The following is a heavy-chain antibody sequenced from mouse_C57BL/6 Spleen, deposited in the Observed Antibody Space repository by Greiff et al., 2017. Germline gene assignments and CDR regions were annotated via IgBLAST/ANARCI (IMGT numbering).Heavy chain of an antibody. CDR1: GYTFTDHT. D-gene: IGHD3-3*01. V-gene: IGHV1-78*01. CDR2: IYPRDGST. Sequence: VQGVESDAELVKPGASVKISCKVSGYTFTDHTIHWMKQRPEQGLEWIGYIYPRDGSTKYNEKFKGKATLTADKSSSTAYMQLNSLTSEDSAVYFCARWGWPGYYFDYWGQGTTLTVSS. CDR3: ARWGWPGYYFDY. J-gene: IGHJ2*01.